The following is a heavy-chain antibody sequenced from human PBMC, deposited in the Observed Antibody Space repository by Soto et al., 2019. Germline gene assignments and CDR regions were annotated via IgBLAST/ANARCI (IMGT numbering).Heavy chain of an antibody. CDR1: GYTFSTSW. J-gene: IGHJ4*02. Sequence: GESLKISCQGSGYTFSTSWIAWVRQMSGKGLEWMGFIYPGDSETRYNPSFQGQVTISADTSINTAYLQWSTLKASDTAMYFCARQGEYCSGDYCFTDFWAQGTLVT. CDR3: ARQGEYCSGDYCFTDF. D-gene: IGHD2-21*01. CDR2: IYPGDSET. V-gene: IGHV5-51*01.